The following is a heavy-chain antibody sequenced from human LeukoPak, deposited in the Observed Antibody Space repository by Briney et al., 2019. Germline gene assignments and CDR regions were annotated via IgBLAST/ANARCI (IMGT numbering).Heavy chain of an antibody. Sequence: PSETLSLTCGVYGGSFSGYYWSWIRQPPGKGLEWIAEINPRGSTNYNPSLKRRVTLYADTSTNQFSLTLNSVTAADTAVYYCARRRLGYYFDYWGQGTLVTVSS. CDR3: ARRRLGYYFDY. V-gene: IGHV4-34*01. D-gene: IGHD5-24*01. J-gene: IGHJ4*02. CDR2: INPRGST. CDR1: GGSFSGYY.